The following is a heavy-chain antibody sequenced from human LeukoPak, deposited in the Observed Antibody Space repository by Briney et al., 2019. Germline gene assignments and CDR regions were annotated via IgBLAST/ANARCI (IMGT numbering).Heavy chain of an antibody. J-gene: IGHJ4*02. CDR1: GGSFSGYY. Sequence: SETLSLTCAVYGGSFSGYYWSWIRQPPGKGLEWIGEINHSGSTNYNPSLKSRVTISVDTSKNQFSLKLSSVTAADTAVYYCTRLSGDNWNYGGNFDSWGQGTLVTVSS. V-gene: IGHV4-34*01. CDR2: INHSGST. D-gene: IGHD1-7*01. CDR3: TRLSGDNWNYGGNFDS.